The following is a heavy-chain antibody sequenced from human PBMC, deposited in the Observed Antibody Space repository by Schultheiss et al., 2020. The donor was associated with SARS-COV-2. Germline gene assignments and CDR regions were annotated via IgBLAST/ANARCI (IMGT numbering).Heavy chain of an antibody. CDR1: GGSISSSSYY. Sequence: SQTLSLTCTVSGGSISSSSYYWGWIRQPPGKGLEWIGSIYYSGSTNYNPSLKSRVTISVDTSKSQFSLKLSSVTAADTAVYYCASKYSSSWSPYYYGMDVWGQGTTVTVSS. D-gene: IGHD6-13*01. CDR3: ASKYSSSWSPYYYGMDV. CDR2: IYYSGST. V-gene: IGHV4-39*07. J-gene: IGHJ6*02.